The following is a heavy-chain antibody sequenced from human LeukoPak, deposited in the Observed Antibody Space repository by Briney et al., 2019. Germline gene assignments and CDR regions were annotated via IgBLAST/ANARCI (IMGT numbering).Heavy chain of an antibody. CDR3: ARVPIVGATSY. Sequence: GGSLRLSCVGSGLTFRDFAMNWVRQAPGKGLEWVPYISSSSSTIYYADSVKGRFNISRDNSKNTLYLQMNSLRAEDTAVYYCARVPIVGATSYWGQGTLVTVSS. V-gene: IGHV3-48*01. D-gene: IGHD1-26*01. J-gene: IGHJ4*02. CDR1: GLTFRDFA. CDR2: ISSSSSTI.